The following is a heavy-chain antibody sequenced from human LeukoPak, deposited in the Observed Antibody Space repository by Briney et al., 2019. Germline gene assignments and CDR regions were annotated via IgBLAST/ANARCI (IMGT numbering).Heavy chain of an antibody. CDR3: ARDTWFGELLFRFDP. CDR2: IYYSGST. V-gene: IGHV4-31*03. Sequence: PSETLSLTCTVSGDSISSGDYYWNWIRHPPGKGLEWIGYIYYSGSTYYNPSLESRVTISIDTSNNQFSLKLSSVTVADTAVYYCARDTWFGELLFRFDPWGQGTPVTVSS. J-gene: IGHJ5*02. CDR1: GDSISSGDYY. D-gene: IGHD3-10*01.